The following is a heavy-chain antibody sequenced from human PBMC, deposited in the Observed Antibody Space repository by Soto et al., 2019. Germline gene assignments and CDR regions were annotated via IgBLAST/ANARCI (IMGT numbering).Heavy chain of an antibody. CDR2: IDSDGGRT. CDR1: GFTFGNYA. V-gene: IGHV3-64D*06. Sequence: GGSLRLSCSASGFTFGNYAMHWVRQAPGKGLEYVSGIDSDGGRTYYADSVKGRLNISRDNSKNTLYLQMSSLRGEDTAVYYWVKGNQLLRYDFECWGQGTLVTVSS. D-gene: IGHD2-2*01. J-gene: IGHJ4*02. CDR3: VKGNQLLRYDFEC.